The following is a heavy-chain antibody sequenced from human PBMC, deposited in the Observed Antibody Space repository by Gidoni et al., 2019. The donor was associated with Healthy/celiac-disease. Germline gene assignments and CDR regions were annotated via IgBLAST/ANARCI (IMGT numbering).Heavy chain of an antibody. Sequence: QVQLQESGPGLVKPSETLSLTGTVSGGSISSYYWSWIRQPPGKGLEWIGYIYYSGSTNYNPSLKSRVTISVDTSKNQFSLKLSSVTAADTAVYYCASAYCGGDCPFTYFDYWGQGTLVTVSS. CDR1: GGSISSYY. CDR2: IYYSGST. D-gene: IGHD2-21*01. J-gene: IGHJ4*02. V-gene: IGHV4-59*01. CDR3: ASAYCGGDCPFTYFDY.